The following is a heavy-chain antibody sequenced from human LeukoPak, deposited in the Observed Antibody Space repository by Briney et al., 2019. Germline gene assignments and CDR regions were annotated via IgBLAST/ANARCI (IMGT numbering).Heavy chain of an antibody. D-gene: IGHD3-10*01. J-gene: IGHJ5*02. V-gene: IGHV4-39*07. CDR1: GGSISSSSFY. CDR2: IYYSGNT. Sequence: SETLSLTCTVSGGSISSSSFYWGWVRQPPGKGLEWIGSIYYSGNTYYNPSLKSRVTTSVDTSENQFSLNLSSVTAADTAVYYCARGRFYYASGSFNWFDPWGLGTLVTVSS. CDR3: ARGRFYYASGSFNWFDP.